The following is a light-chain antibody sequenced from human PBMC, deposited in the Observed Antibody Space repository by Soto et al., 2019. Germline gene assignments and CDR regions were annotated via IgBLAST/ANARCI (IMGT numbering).Light chain of an antibody. CDR1: QSVSSIY. CDR3: QQFGSSPLCT. V-gene: IGKV3-20*01. Sequence: EIVLTQSPGTLSLSPGERVTLSCRASQSVSSIYLAWYQQKPGQAPRLLIYGASSRATGIPDRFSGSGSGTDFTLTISRLEPEDFAVYYCQQFGSSPLCTFGQGTKLEIK. J-gene: IGKJ2*02. CDR2: GAS.